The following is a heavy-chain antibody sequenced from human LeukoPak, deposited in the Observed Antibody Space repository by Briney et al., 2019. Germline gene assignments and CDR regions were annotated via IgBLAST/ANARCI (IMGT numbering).Heavy chain of an antibody. V-gene: IGHV4-34*01. D-gene: IGHD2-2*02. CDR2: INHSGST. CDR1: GGSFSGYY. J-gene: IGHJ4*02. Sequence: SETLFLTCAVYGGSFSGYYWSWIRQPPGKGLEWIGEINHSGSTNYNPSLKSRVTISVDTSKNQFSLKLSSVTAADTAVYYCARGQDCSSTSCYIDYWGQGTLVTVSS. CDR3: ARGQDCSSTSCYIDY.